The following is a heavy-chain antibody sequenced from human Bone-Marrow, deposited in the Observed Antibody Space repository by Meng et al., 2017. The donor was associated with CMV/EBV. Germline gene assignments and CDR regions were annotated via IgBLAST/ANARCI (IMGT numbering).Heavy chain of an antibody. CDR3: VRESGHYDN. D-gene: IGHD4-17*01. Sequence: VSCKASGYPVTVNHIHWWRQAPGQGLEWIGRSIAVNGDAAYAQTVQGRVTLTRDTSSSSAYMELTTRRPDDTAVYYCVRESGHYDNWGQGTLVTVSS. CDR1: GYPVTVNH. J-gene: IGHJ4*02. CDR2: SIAVNGDA. V-gene: IGHV1-2*06.